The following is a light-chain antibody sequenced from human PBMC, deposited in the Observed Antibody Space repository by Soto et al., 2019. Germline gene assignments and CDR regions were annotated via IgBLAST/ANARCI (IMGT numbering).Light chain of an antibody. J-gene: IGLJ1*01. CDR2: DVS. CDR1: SSDVGGYNY. V-gene: IGLV2-14*01. Sequence: QSVLTQPASVSGSPGQSITISCTGTSSDVGGYNYVSWYQQHSGKAPKLMIYDVSNRPSGVSNRFSGSKSGNTASLTISGLQAEDEADYYGGSYASSSTLSVXGTRTKVTV. CDR3: GSYASSSTLSV.